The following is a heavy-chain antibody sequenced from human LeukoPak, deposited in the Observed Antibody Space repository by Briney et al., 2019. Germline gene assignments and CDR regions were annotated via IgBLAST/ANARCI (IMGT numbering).Heavy chain of an antibody. CDR3: ARVDYCSKGVCVNFDY. CDR1: GYTFTGHY. Sequence: ASVKVSCKASGYTFTGHYMHWVRQAPGQGLEWMGWINPNSGGTKYAQKFQDRVTMTRDTSISTDYMELSRLRSDDTAVYFCARVDYCSKGVCVNFDYWGQGTLVTVSS. CDR2: INPNSGGT. D-gene: IGHD2-8*01. J-gene: IGHJ4*02. V-gene: IGHV1-2*02.